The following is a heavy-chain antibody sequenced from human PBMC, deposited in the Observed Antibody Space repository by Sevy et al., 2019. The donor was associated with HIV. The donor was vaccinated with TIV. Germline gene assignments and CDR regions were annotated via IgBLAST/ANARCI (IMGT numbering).Heavy chain of an antibody. CDR3: ASDASHYWGFDP. D-gene: IGHD2-15*01. CDR2: IRYDGSNK. CDR1: GFTFSSYG. V-gene: IGHV3-30*02. J-gene: IGHJ5*02. Sequence: GGSLRLSCAASGFTFSSYGMHWVRQAPGKGLEWVAFIRYDGSNKYYADSVKGRFTISRDNSKNTLYLQMNSLRAEDTAVYYCASDASHYWGFDPWGQGTLVTVSS.